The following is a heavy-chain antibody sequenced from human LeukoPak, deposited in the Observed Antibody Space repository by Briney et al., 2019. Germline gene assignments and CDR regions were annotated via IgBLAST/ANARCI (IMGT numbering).Heavy chain of an antibody. J-gene: IGHJ6*03. CDR1: GGTFSSYA. CDR3: ARINRGYDYYYYMDV. CDR2: IIPIFGTA. V-gene: IGHV1-69*13. Sequence: GASVKVSCKASGGTFSSYAISWVRQAPGQGLEWMGGIIPIFGTANYAQKFQGRVTITADDSTSTAYMELSSLRSEDTAVYYCARINRGYDYYYYMDVWGKGTTVIISS.